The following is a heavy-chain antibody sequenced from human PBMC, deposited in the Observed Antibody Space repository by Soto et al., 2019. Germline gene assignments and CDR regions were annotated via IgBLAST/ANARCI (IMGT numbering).Heavy chain of an antibody. Sequence: EVQLVESGGGLVQPGWSLRLSCAASGFTFDDYAMHWVRQVPGKGLEWGSGINWNSGSIGYADSVKGRFAISRDNAKNSLHLQMNSLRAEDTAFYYCVKDESINWYSGHFRHWGQGTLVTVSS. CDR2: INWNSGSI. CDR3: VKDESINWYSGHFRH. D-gene: IGHD6-13*01. CDR1: GFTFDDYA. J-gene: IGHJ1*01. V-gene: IGHV3-9*01.